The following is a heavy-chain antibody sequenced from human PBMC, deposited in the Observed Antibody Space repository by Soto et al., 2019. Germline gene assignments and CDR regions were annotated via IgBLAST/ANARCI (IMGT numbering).Heavy chain of an antibody. V-gene: IGHV4-59*01. D-gene: IGHD1-20*01. CDR1: GDAISNYY. J-gene: IGHJ4*02. CDR3: ARGTRALITSFFAY. Sequence: ETLSLTCSVSGDAISNYYWSWIRQTPGKGLEWIGCVHDSGSTDYNPSLKGRVTMSLHTSKSQFSLNLSSVTAADSATYYCARGTRALITSFFAYWGQGIPVTVS. CDR2: VHDSGST.